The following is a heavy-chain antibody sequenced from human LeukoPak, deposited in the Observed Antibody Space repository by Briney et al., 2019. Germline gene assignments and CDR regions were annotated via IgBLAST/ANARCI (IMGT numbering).Heavy chain of an antibody. CDR3: ARDLLRLHFFDY. CDR2: IKQDGSEK. J-gene: IGHJ4*02. CDR1: GFTFSSYG. D-gene: IGHD3-22*01. Sequence: GGSLRLSCAASGFTFSSYGMHWVRQAPGKGLEWVANIKQDGSEKYYVDSVKGRFTISRDNGKNSLYLQMNSLRAEDTAVYYCARDLLRLHFFDYWGQGTLVTVSS. V-gene: IGHV3-7*01.